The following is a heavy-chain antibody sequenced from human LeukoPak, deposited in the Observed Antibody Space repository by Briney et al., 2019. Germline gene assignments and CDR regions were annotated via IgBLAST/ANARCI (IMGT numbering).Heavy chain of an antibody. J-gene: IGHJ4*02. D-gene: IGHD3-3*01. CDR3: AGAPAGSLEWLSPFDY. Sequence: SQTLSLTCTVSGGSISSGSYYWSWIRQPAGKGLEWIGRIYASGSTNYNPSLKSRVTISVDTSKNQLSLKLSSVTAAGTAVYYCAGAPAGSLEWLSPFDYWGQGTLVTVSS. CDR1: GGSISSGSYY. V-gene: IGHV4-61*02. CDR2: IYASGST.